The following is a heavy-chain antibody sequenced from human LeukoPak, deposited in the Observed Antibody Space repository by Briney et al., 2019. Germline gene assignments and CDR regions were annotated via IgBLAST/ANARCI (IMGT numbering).Heavy chain of an antibody. D-gene: IGHD4-23*01. V-gene: IGHV4-30-2*01. J-gene: IGHJ4*02. CDR3: ARDHDGGIDY. Sequence: SQTLSLTCAVSGGSISSGGYSWSWIRQPPGKGLEWIGYIYHSGSTYYNPSLKSRVTISVDRSKNQFSLKLSSVTAADTAVYYCARDHDGGIDYWGQGILVTVSS. CDR2: IYHSGST. CDR1: GGSISSGGYS.